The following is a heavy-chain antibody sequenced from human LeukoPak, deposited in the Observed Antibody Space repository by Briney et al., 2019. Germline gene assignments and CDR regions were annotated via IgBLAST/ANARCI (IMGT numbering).Heavy chain of an antibody. Sequence: SETLSLTCAVYGGSFSGYYWSWIRQPPGKGLEWIGEINHSGSTNYNPSLKSRVTISVDTSKNQFSLKLSSVTAADTAVYYCARLGSSWQFDYWGQGTLVTVSS. CDR1: GGSFSGYY. CDR2: INHSGST. CDR3: ARLGSSWQFDY. V-gene: IGHV4-34*01. D-gene: IGHD6-13*01. J-gene: IGHJ4*02.